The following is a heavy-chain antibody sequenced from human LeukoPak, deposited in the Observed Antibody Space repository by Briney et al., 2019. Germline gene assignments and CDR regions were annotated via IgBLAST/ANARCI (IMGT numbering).Heavy chain of an antibody. CDR2: IWYDGSNK. V-gene: IGHV3-33*01. J-gene: IGHJ4*02. D-gene: IGHD3-10*01. CDR3: ARREMVRGANFDY. CDR1: GFTFSSYG. Sequence: GGSLRLSCAASGFTFSSYGMHWVRQAPGKGLEWVAVIWYDGSNKYYADSVKGRFTISRDSSKNTLYLQMNSLRAEDTAVYYCARREMVRGANFDYWGQGTLVTASS.